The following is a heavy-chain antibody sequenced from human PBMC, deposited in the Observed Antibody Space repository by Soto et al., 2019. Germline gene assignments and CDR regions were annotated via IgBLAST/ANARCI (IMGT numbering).Heavy chain of an antibody. CDR3: ARVSSSRSTRDGAFDY. CDR1: GYTFTSYA. V-gene: IGHV7-4-1*01. Sequence: QVQLVQSGSELKKPGASVKVSCKASGYTFTSYAMNWVRQAPGQGLEWMGWINTNTGNPTYAQGFTGRFVFSLDNSVNTAYLQICRLKAEDTAVYYCARVSSSRSTRDGAFDYWGQGTLVTVSS. D-gene: IGHD6-13*01. J-gene: IGHJ4*02. CDR2: INTNTGNP.